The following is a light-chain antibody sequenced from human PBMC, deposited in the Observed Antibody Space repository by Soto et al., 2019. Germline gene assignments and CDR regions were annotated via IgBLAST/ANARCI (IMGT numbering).Light chain of an antibody. CDR3: QQYKSYWT. CDR1: QRISTW. J-gene: IGKJ1*01. V-gene: IGKV1-5*01. CDR2: DAS. Sequence: DIQMTQYTSTVSASLGDGVTITCRASQRISTWLAWSQQKPGKAPKLLISDASSLEAGVPSRLSGSGSGTEFTLTIKSLQPDDSATYYCQQYKSYWTFGQGTKVDIK.